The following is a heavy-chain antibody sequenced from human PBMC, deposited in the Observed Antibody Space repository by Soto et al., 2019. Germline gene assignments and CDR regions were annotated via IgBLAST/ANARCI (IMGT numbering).Heavy chain of an antibody. CDR3: ARDTVRAYYYYGLDV. V-gene: IGHV4-31*03. CDR1: GGSISSGGYY. Sequence: PSETLSLTCTVSGGSISSGGYYWSWIRQHPGKGLEWIGYIYYSGSTYYNPSLKSRVTISVDTSKNQFSLKLSSVTAADTAVYYFARDTVRAYYYYGLDVWGQGTTVIVSS. CDR2: IYYSGST. J-gene: IGHJ6*02. D-gene: IGHD3-10*01.